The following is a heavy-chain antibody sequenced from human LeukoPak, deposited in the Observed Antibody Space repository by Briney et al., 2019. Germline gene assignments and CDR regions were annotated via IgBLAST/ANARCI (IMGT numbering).Heavy chain of an antibody. D-gene: IGHD5-18*01. CDR3: ARDSAPGDTYGLLGIDS. CDR1: GYTFTSYE. CDR2: INPNSGGT. J-gene: IGHJ4*02. V-gene: IGHV1-2*02. Sequence: ASVKVSCKASGYTFTSYELNTVGQAPGLRLEWMGWINPNSGGTNYAQKFQGRVTMTRDTSISTAYMELSRLRSDDTAVYYCARDSAPGDTYGLLGIDSWGQGTLVTVSS.